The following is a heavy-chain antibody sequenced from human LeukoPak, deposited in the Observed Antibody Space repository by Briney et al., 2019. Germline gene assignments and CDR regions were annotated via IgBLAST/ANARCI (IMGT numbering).Heavy chain of an antibody. D-gene: IGHD2-2*02. V-gene: IGHV3-66*03. CDR2: IFSHGET. CDR3: AKDLLGYCSSSSCYIPDY. Sequence: GGSLRLSCAASGFTVGNNYMNWVPQAPGKGLEWVSLIFSHGETSYADSVKGRFTISRDNSKNTLYLQMNSLRAEDTAVYYCAKDLLGYCSSSSCYIPDYWGRGTLVTVSS. CDR1: GFTVGNNY. J-gene: IGHJ4*02.